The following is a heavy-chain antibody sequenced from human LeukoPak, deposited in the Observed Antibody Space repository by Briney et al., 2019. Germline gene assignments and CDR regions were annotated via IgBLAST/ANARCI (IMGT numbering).Heavy chain of an antibody. J-gene: IGHJ6*02. CDR3: ARVEDYYGMDV. CDR1: GFTFSSYG. V-gene: IGHV3-30*03. CDR2: ISYDGSNK. D-gene: IGHD1-1*01. Sequence: GRSLRLSCAASGFTFSSYGMHWVRQAPGKGLEWVAVISYDGSNKYYVDSVKGRFTISRDNSKNTLYLQMNSLRVEDTALYYCARVEDYYGMDVWGQGTTVTVSS.